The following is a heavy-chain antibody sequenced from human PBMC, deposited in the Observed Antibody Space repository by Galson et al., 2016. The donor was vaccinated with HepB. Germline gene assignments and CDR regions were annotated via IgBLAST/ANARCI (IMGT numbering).Heavy chain of an antibody. V-gene: IGHV5-51*01. D-gene: IGHD6-13*01. CDR1: GYSFTIYW. CDR2: IYPGDSDT. Sequence: GAEVKKPGESLKISCKGSGYSFTIYWIGWVRQMPGKGLEWMGIIYPGDSDTRYSPSFQGQVTISADKSISTAYLQWSSLKASDTAMYYCARRVLTGNWYVYYFDYWGQATLVTVSS. J-gene: IGHJ4*02. CDR3: ARRVLTGNWYVYYFDY.